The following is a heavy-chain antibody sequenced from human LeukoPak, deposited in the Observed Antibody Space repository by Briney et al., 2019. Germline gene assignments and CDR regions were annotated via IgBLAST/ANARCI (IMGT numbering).Heavy chain of an antibody. CDR1: GGSISSSNYY. CDR3: ARHEAQDFDY. Sequence: TSETLSLTCTVSGGSISSSNYYWGWIRRPPGKGLEWIGSIYYSGTTYYSSSLKSRVIISVDTSKNQFSLKLSSVTATDTAVYYCARHEAQDFDYWGQGTPVTVSS. V-gene: IGHV4-39*01. J-gene: IGHJ4*02. CDR2: IYYSGTT.